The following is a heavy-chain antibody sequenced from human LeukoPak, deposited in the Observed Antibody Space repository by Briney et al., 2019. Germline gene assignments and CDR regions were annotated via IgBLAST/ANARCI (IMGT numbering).Heavy chain of an antibody. J-gene: IGHJ3*01. CDR2: INYSGNT. Sequence: SEALSLTCTVSGGSISSYHWSWIRQPPGQGLEWIGYINYSGNTNYNPSLKSRVAISIDTSKNQFSLKLSSVTAAGTAVYCCARVGEGCFDVWGRGTMVTVSS. V-gene: IGHV4-59*01. CDR3: ARVGEGCFDV. CDR1: GGSISSYH. D-gene: IGHD3-16*01.